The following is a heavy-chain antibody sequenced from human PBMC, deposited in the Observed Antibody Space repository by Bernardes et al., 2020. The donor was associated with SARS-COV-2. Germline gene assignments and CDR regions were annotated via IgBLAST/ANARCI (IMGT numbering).Heavy chain of an antibody. CDR2: VNPKNGVT. D-gene: IGHD2-2*01. V-gene: IGHV1-2*02. CDR1: GYTFTDYY. Sequence: ASVKVSCKTSGYTFTDYYIHWVRRAPGQGLEWVGWVNPKNGVTNYAQKFRGRVTMTRDTSISAAYMELTWLRSDDTAVYYCAKDRVEVPAAYFDYWGHGTLVTVSS. CDR3: AKDRVEVPAAYFDY. J-gene: IGHJ4*01.